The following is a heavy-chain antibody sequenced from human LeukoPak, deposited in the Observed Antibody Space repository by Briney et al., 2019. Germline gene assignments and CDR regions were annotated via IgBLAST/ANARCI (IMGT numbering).Heavy chain of an antibody. J-gene: IGHJ4*02. D-gene: IGHD2-15*01. Sequence: GGSLRLSCAASGFTFSSYSMNWDRQAPGKGLEWVSSISSSSSYIYYADSVKGRFTISRDNAKNSLYLQMNSLRAEDTAVYYCARDRMVAGYFDYWGQGTLVTVSS. CDR2: ISSSSSYI. V-gene: IGHV3-21*01. CDR1: GFTFSSYS. CDR3: ARDRMVAGYFDY.